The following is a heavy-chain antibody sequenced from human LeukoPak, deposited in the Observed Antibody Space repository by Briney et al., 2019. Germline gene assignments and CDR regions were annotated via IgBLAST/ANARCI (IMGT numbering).Heavy chain of an antibody. Sequence: PGGSLRLSCEASAFTFSSYWMSWVRQAPGKGLEWVANIKEDGSEINYVDSVKGRFTISRDNAKNSLFLQMNSLRVEDTAVSYCARDRGYSSFDYWGQGTLVTVSS. V-gene: IGHV3-7*01. CDR3: ARDRGYSSFDY. J-gene: IGHJ4*02. CDR1: AFTFSSYW. CDR2: IKEDGSEI. D-gene: IGHD4-23*01.